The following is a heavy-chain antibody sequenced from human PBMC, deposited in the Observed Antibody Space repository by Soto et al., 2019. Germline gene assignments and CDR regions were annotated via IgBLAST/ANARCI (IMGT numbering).Heavy chain of an antibody. CDR2: IDPSDSQT. Sequence: GESLKISCKGSGYSFAGYWITWVRQKPGKGLEWMGRIDPSDSQTYYSPSFRGHVTISVTKSITTVFLQWSSLRASDIAMYYCARQIYDSDTGPNFQYYFDSWGQGTPVTVSS. CDR3: ARQIYDSDTGPNFQYYFDS. D-gene: IGHD3-22*01. V-gene: IGHV5-10-1*01. CDR1: GYSFAGYW. J-gene: IGHJ4*02.